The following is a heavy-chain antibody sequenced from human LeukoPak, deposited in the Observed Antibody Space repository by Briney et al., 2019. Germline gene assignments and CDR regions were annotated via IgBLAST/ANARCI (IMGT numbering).Heavy chain of an antibody. Sequence: PSETLSLTCTVSGGSISSYYWSWIRQPPGKGLEWIGYIYYSGSTNYNPSLKSRVTISVDTSKNQFSLKLSSVTAADTAVYYCARANCSSTSCYGGYYYMDVWGKGTTVTISS. CDR1: GGSISSYY. V-gene: IGHV4-59*12. CDR2: IYYSGST. J-gene: IGHJ6*03. D-gene: IGHD2-2*01. CDR3: ARANCSSTSCYGGYYYMDV.